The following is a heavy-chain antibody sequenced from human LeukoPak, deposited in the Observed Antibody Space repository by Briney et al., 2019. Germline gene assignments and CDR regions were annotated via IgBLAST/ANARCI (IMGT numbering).Heavy chain of an antibody. CDR3: AREGVVVSAAVDY. V-gene: IGHV3-48*03. D-gene: IGHD2-2*01. Sequence: PGGSLRLSCAASGFTFSNYEMNWVRQAPGKGLEWVSYISISGSTIYYADSVKGRFTISRDNAKNSLYLQMNSLRAEDTAVYYCAREGVVVSAAVDYWGHGTLVTVSS. CDR2: ISISGSTI. J-gene: IGHJ4*01. CDR1: GFTFSNYE.